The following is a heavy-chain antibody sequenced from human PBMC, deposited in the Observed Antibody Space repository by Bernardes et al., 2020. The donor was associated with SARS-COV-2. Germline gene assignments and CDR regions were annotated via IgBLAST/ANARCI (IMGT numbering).Heavy chain of an antibody. J-gene: IGHJ4*02. CDR2: ISAYNGNT. V-gene: IGHV1-18*01. CDR1: GYTFTSYG. Sequence: ASVKVSCKASGYTFTSYGISWVRQAPGQGLEWMGWISAYNGNTNYAQKLQGRVTMTTDTSTSTAYMELRSLRSDDTAVYYCARDPNGDFSSGWFYWGQGTLVTVSS. D-gene: IGHD6-19*01. CDR3: ARDPNGDFSSGWFY.